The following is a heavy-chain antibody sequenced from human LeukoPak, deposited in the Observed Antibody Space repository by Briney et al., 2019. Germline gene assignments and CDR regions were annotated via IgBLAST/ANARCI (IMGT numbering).Heavy chain of an antibody. Sequence: SGASLQISCKGSGSIFTSYWISWVRQLPGKVLEWMGRIDPSDSYTNYSPSFQGHVTISADKSISTAYLQWSSLKASDTAMYYCASLSVVPAARANWFDPWGQGTLVTVSS. CDR3: ASLSVVPAARANWFDP. D-gene: IGHD2-2*01. V-gene: IGHV5-10-1*01. J-gene: IGHJ5*02. CDR2: IDPSDSYT. CDR1: GSIFTSYW.